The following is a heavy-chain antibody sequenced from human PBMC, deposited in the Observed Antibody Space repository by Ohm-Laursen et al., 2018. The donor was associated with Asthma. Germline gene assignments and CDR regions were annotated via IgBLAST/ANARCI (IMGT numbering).Heavy chain of an antibody. CDR3: APNSAGNQYFLH. Sequence: SVKVSCKASGYTFTSYDINWVRQATGQGLEWMGWMNPNSGNTGYAQKFQGRVTMTRNTSISTAYMELSSLTSDDTAVYYCAPNSAGNQYFLHWGQGTQVIVSP. CDR1: GYTFTSYD. CDR2: MNPNSGNT. V-gene: IGHV1-8*01. D-gene: IGHD4-23*01. J-gene: IGHJ1*01.